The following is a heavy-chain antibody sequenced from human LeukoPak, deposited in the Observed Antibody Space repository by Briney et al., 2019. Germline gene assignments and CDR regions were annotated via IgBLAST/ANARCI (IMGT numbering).Heavy chain of an antibody. Sequence: GGSLRLSCAASGFSFGSYEMNWVRQAPGKGPVWVSRINSDGTGTMYADSVKGRFTISRDNAKNTLYLQMNSLRAEDTAVYYCAKHPAFDIWGQGTMVTVSS. CDR1: GFSFGSYE. V-gene: IGHV3-74*03. J-gene: IGHJ3*02. CDR2: INSDGTGT. CDR3: AKHPAFDI.